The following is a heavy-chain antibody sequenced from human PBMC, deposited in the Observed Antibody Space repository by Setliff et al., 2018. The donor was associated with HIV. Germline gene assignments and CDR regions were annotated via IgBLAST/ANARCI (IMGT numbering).Heavy chain of an antibody. J-gene: IGHJ6*03. Sequence: SETLSLTCTVSGGSISSHYWSWIRQPPGKGLEWIGYIYYSGNTNYNPSLKSRVTISVDTSKNQFSLKLSSVTAADTAVYYCARLTIFGVVMATYYMDLWGRGTTVTVSS. V-gene: IGHV4-59*11. CDR3: ARLTIFGVVMATYYMDL. CDR2: IYYSGNT. CDR1: GGSISSHY. D-gene: IGHD3-3*01.